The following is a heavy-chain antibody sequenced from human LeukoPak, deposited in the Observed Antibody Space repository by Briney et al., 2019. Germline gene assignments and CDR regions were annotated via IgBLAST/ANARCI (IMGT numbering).Heavy chain of an antibody. V-gene: IGHV1-18*01. J-gene: IGHJ4*02. D-gene: IGHD4-17*01. CDR3: ERDNYGDYGGDY. Sequence: ASVKVSCKASGGTFSSYAITWVRQAPGQGLEWVGWISAYNGNTNYAQNLQGRVTMTTDTSTRTAYMELRSLRSDDTAVYFCERDNYGDYGGDYWGQGTLVTVSS. CDR2: ISAYNGNT. CDR1: GGTFSSYA.